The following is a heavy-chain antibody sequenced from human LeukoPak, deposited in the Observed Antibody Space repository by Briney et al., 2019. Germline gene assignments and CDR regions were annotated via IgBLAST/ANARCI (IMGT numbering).Heavy chain of an antibody. CDR1: GYTFTNYG. V-gene: IGHV1-18*01. Sequence: ASVKVSCKASGYTFTNYGITWERQAPGQGLEWMGWISAYNGNTNYAQKLQGRVTMTTDTSTSTAYMDLRSLRSDDTAVYYCARAPGGLDYYYYGMDVWGQGTTVTVSS. CDR3: ARAPGGLDYYYYGMDV. CDR2: ISAYNGNT. J-gene: IGHJ6*02. D-gene: IGHD1-26*01.